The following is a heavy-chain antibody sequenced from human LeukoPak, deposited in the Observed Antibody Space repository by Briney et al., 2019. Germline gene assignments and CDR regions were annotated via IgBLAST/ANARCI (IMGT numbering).Heavy chain of an antibody. D-gene: IGHD3-22*01. Sequence: PSETLSLTCTVSGDSISSGDYYWSWIRQPAGKGLEWIGRISSSGSTNYNPSLKSRVTISVDTSKNQFSLKLSSVTAADTAVYYCATDYYDSSGYLNMDVWGKGTTVTISS. J-gene: IGHJ6*03. CDR3: ATDYYDSSGYLNMDV. CDR2: ISSSGST. V-gene: IGHV4-61*02. CDR1: GDSISSGDYY.